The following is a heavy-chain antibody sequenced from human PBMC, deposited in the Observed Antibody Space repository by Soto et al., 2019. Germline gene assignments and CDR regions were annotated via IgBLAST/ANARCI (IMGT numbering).Heavy chain of an antibody. CDR1: GYSFTSYA. CDR3: ARVGRGTYYSYYDMDV. V-gene: IGHV1-3*01. J-gene: IGHJ6*02. Sequence: QVQLVQSGAEVKKPGASVKVSCKASGYSFTSYAMHWVRQAPGQRLEWMGWLNAGNGNTKYSQKFQGRVTSTRDTSASTAYMELGSLRSEDTAVYYCARVGRGTYYSYYDMDVWGQGTTVTVSS. D-gene: IGHD1-26*01. CDR2: LNAGNGNT.